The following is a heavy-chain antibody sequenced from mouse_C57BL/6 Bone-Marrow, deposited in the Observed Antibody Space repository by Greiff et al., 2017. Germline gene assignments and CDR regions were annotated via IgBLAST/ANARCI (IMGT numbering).Heavy chain of an antibody. Sequence: EVQLVESGPGLVKPSPSLSLTCSVTGYSITSGYYWNLIRQFPGNKLEWVGYISYDGSNNYNPSLKNRISITRDTSKNQFFLKLNSVTTEDTATYYCARDGNWSPWFAYWGQGTLVIVSA. CDR2: ISYDGSN. D-gene: IGHD4-1*01. CDR3: ARDGNWSPWFAY. V-gene: IGHV3-6*01. J-gene: IGHJ3*01. CDR1: GYSITSGYY.